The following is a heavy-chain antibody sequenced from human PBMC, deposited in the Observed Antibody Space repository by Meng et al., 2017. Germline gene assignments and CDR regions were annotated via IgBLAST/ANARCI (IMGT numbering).Heavy chain of an antibody. V-gene: IGHV1-2*06. Sequence: QVEPGQSGAELKKPGASVKVSCKASGYTFTGYYMHWVRQAPGQGLEWMGRINPNSGGTNYAQKFQGRVTMTRDTSISTAYMELSRLRSDDTAVYYCARGDWGSLSFDYWGQGTLVTVSS. J-gene: IGHJ4*02. D-gene: IGHD7-27*01. CDR1: GYTFTGYY. CDR3: ARGDWGSLSFDY. CDR2: INPNSGGT.